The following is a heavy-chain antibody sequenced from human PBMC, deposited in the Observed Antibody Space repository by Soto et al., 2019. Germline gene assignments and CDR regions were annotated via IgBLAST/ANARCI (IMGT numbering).Heavy chain of an antibody. CDR1: GFTFSTYA. CDR3: AKERPRRTSGYFFDD. Sequence: EVQLLESGGKLVQPGGSLTLSCAASGFTFSTYAMAWVRQAPGKGLEWVSGVSASGLNTDYADPVKGRFYISRDNSKNTVSLHMNSLRAEDAALYYCAKERPRRTSGYFFDDWGQGTPVTVSS. D-gene: IGHD1-1*01. CDR2: VSASGLNT. J-gene: IGHJ4*02. V-gene: IGHV3-23*01.